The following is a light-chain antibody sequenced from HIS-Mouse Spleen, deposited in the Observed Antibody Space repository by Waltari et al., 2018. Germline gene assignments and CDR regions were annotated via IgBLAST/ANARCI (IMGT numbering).Light chain of an antibody. V-gene: IGKV3-20*01. CDR1: QSVSSSY. J-gene: IGKJ1*01. Sequence: EIVLTQSPGTLSLSPGERATLSCRASQSVSSSYLAWYKQKPGQAPRLPIYGEYSRATVNPGRFSGSGSGTDVTRTISRLEPEDFAVYYCQQYGSSLKWTFGQGTKVEIK. CDR2: GEY. CDR3: QQYGSSLKWT.